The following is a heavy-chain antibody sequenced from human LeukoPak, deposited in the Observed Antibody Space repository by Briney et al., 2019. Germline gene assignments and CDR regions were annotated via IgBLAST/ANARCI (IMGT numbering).Heavy chain of an antibody. CDR2: IFYSGST. CDR1: GGSINSSSSY. J-gene: IGHJ4*02. V-gene: IGHV4-39*07. D-gene: IGHD3-3*01. Sequence: RSSETLFLTCTASGGSINSSSSYWGWVRQPPGKGLEWIATIFYSGSTYYNPSLKSRVTISVDTSKTQFSLKLRSVTAADTAVYYCARVFRFSHFDCWGQGTLVTVSS. CDR3: ARVFRFSHFDC.